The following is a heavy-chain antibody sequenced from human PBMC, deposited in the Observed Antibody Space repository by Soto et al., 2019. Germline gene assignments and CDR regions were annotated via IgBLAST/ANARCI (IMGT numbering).Heavy chain of an antibody. J-gene: IGHJ6*02. D-gene: IGHD2-15*01. CDR2: ISSSGSTI. CDR3: ARDSCSGGSCPILYYGMDV. CDR1: GFTFSSYE. Sequence: EVQLVESGGGLVQPGGSLRLSCAASGFTFSSYEMNWVRQAPGKGLEWVSYISSSGSTIYYADSVKGRFTISRDKAKNALYLQMNSLRAEDTAVYYCARDSCSGGSCPILYYGMDVWGQGTTVTVSS. V-gene: IGHV3-48*03.